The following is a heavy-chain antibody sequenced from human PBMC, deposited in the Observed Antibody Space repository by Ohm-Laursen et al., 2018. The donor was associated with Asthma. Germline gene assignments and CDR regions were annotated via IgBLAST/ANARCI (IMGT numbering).Heavy chain of an antibody. J-gene: IGHJ4*02. CDR2: ISSTGSNK. Sequence: RLSCAASGFTFSSYGVHWVRQAPGKGLEWVAVISSTGSNKYYADSVKGRFTISRDNSKNTLFLQMNSLRGEDTAVYYCAKDGDAYIDYWGQGTLVTVSS. CDR1: GFTFSSYG. D-gene: IGHD5-24*01. V-gene: IGHV3-30*18. CDR3: AKDGDAYIDY.